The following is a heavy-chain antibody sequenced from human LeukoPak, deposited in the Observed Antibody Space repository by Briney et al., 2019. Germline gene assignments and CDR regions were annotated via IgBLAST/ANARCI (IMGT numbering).Heavy chain of an antibody. Sequence: GGSLRLSCEASGFTFEDYEMSWFRQAPGKGPEWILYISATGNTKYYADSVRGRFSISRDNAKSSLYLQMSTLRVEDTAVYYWARDRAFGVDFDYWGQGTLVTVSS. D-gene: IGHD3-16*01. J-gene: IGHJ4*02. CDR2: ISATGNTK. CDR3: ARDRAFGVDFDY. CDR1: GFTFEDYE. V-gene: IGHV3-11*01.